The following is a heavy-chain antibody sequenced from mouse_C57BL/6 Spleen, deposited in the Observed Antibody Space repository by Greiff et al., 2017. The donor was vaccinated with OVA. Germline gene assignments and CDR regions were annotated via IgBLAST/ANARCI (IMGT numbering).Heavy chain of an antibody. D-gene: IGHD2-5*01. Sequence: QVQLQQPGAELVRPGSSVKLSCKASGYTFTSYWMHWVKQRPIQGLEWIGNIDPSDSETHYNQKFKDKATLTVDKSSSTAYMQLSSLTSEDSAVYYCASYSNYDAMEDWGQGTSVTASS. CDR1: GYTFTSYW. CDR2: IDPSDSET. CDR3: ASYSNYDAMED. J-gene: IGHJ4*01. V-gene: IGHV1-52*01.